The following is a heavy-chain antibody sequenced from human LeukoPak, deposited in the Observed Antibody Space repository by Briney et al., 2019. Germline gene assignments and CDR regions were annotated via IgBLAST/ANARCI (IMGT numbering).Heavy chain of an antibody. CDR3: AKGYCTSTSCYRFDY. J-gene: IGHJ4*02. D-gene: IGHD2-2*01. V-gene: IGHV3-23*01. CDR2: ISGSGAST. CDR1: GFIFSSYA. Sequence: GGSLRLSCAASGFIFSSYAMTWVRQAPGKGLEWVSTISGSGASTCYADSVKGRFTISRDNSKNTLYVQMNSLRAEDTAIYYCAKGYCTSTSCYRFDYWGQGTLVTVSS.